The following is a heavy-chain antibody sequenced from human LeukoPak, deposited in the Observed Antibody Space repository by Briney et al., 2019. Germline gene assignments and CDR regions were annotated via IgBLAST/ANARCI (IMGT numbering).Heavy chain of an antibody. CDR2: ISGSGGST. Sequence: GGSLRLSCTASGIIFSSYAMSWVRQAPGKGLEWVSTISGSGGSTYYADSVKGRFTISRDNSKNTLYLQMNSLRAGDTAVYYCAKDPPGGYDYVWRSQIDYWGQGTLVTVSS. CDR1: GIIFSSYA. V-gene: IGHV3-23*01. D-gene: IGHD3-16*01. J-gene: IGHJ4*02. CDR3: AKDPPGGYDYVWRSQIDY.